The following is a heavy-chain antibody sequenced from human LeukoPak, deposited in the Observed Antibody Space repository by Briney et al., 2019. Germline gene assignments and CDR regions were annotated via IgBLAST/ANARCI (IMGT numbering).Heavy chain of an antibody. CDR3: GRDYASSWTPLFNY. V-gene: IGHV3-33*01. CDR2: LWSDGIKT. D-gene: IGHD6-13*01. CDR1: GFTFTSYG. Sequence: GGSLRLSCATSGFTFTSYGMHWVRQAPGGGLEWVAALWSDGIKTSYADSVRGRFTISRDNSRHTLYLQMDSLRAEDTAVYYCGRDYASSWTPLFNYWGQGTLVTVSS. J-gene: IGHJ4*02.